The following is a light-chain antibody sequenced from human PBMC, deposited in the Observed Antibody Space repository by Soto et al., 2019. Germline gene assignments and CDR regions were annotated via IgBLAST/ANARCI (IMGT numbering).Light chain of an antibody. CDR1: NIGSKS. J-gene: IGLJ3*02. CDR2: YDS. CDR3: QVWDSSSDPPCV. Sequence: SYELTQPPSVSVAPGKTARITCGGNNIGSKSVHWYQQKPGQAPVLVIYYDSDRPSGIPERFSGSNSGNTATLTISRVEAGDEADYYCQVWDSSSDPPCVFGGGTKLTVL. V-gene: IGLV3-21*04.